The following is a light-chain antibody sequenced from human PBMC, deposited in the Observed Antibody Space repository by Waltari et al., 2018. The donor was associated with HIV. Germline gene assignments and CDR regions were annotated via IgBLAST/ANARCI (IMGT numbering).Light chain of an antibody. CDR1: SSNIRSNP. J-gene: IGLJ2*01. CDR2: SSN. V-gene: IGLV1-44*01. Sequence: QSVLTQPPSASGTPGTRATISCSGSSSNIRSNPVNCYPQLPGTAPRLLIYSSNQRPSGVPDRFSGSKSGTSASLAISGLQSEDEADYYCATWDDSLNGPVFGGGTKLTVL. CDR3: ATWDDSLNGPV.